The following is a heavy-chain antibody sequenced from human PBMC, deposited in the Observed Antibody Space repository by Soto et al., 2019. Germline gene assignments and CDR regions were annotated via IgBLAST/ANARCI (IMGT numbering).Heavy chain of an antibody. Sequence: QVQLQESGPGLVKPSQTLSLTCTVSGGSISSGGYFWSWIRQPPGKGLAWIGNIFYSGTTYYNPSLKSLVTISVDTSKNQFSLKLTSVTAADTAVYFCASGVLYWGQGTLVTVSS. J-gene: IGHJ4*02. CDR3: ASGVLY. D-gene: IGHD1-1*01. CDR2: IFYSGTT. CDR1: GGSISSGGYF. V-gene: IGHV4-31*01.